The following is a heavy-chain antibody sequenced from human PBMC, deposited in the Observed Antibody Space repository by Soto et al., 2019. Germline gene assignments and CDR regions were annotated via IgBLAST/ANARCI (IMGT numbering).Heavy chain of an antibody. CDR2: IGHSGSA. J-gene: IGHJ6*02. CDR3: ARGGNCIVSSCPLGSHYGMDV. Sequence: QVQLQQWGAGLLKPSETLSLTCAVYGGSFSGYYWTWIRQPPGKGLEWVGEIGHSGSATYSPSLKSRVTISVDTSNNQFSLRLSSVTAADTAVYYCARGGNCIVSSCPLGSHYGMDVWGQLTTVTVSS. D-gene: IGHD2-15*01. V-gene: IGHV4-34*01. CDR1: GGSFSGYY.